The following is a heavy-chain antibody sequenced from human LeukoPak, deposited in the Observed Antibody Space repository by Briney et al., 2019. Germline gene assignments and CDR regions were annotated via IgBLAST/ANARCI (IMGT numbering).Heavy chain of an antibody. CDR3: AKEYYDTTGYFYSLDF. J-gene: IGHJ4*02. CDR2: ISASGGST. CDR1: GFTFRSYV. Sequence: GGSLRLSCAASGFTFRSYVMSWVRQSPGKGLQWVSSISASGGSTYYADSVKGRLTISRDNSENTLYLRMNSLRAEDTAIYYCAKEYYDTTGYFYSLDFWGQGTLVTVSS. V-gene: IGHV3-23*01. D-gene: IGHD3-22*01.